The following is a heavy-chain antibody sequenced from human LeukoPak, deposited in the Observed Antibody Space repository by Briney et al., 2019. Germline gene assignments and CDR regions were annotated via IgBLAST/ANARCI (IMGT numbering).Heavy chain of an antibody. CDR2: IYPGDSDT. V-gene: IGHV5-51*01. CDR1: GYSFTTYW. Sequence: PGGSLKISSKGSGYSFTTYWIGWGRRMPGKGVEWRGIIYPGDSDTRYSASFQGQVTISADKSISTAYLQWSSLKASDTAMYYCARSPAYYDFWSGYYTPHFDYWGQGTLVTVSA. CDR3: ARSPAYYDFWSGYYTPHFDY. J-gene: IGHJ4*02. D-gene: IGHD3-3*01.